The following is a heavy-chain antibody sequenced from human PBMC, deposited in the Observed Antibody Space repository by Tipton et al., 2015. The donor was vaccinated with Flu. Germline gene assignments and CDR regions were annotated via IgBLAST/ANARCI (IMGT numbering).Heavy chain of an antibody. V-gene: IGHV1-2*06. CDR2: INPDSGGT. J-gene: IGHJ5*02. CDR3: ARDQYRYASRSYLPHWFYP. Sequence: QSGPEVKNPGASLKVSCKASGYTFTGYYINWVRQAPGQGPEWMGRINPDSGGTNYAQKFQGRVTMTRDSSINTAYMELSRLTSDDTAIYYCARDQYRYASRSYLPHWFYPWGQGTLVTVSS. D-gene: IGHD3-16*02. CDR1: GYTFTGYY.